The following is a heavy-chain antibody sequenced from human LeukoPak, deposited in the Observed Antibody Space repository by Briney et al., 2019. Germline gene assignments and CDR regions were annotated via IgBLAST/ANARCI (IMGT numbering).Heavy chain of an antibody. D-gene: IGHD6-19*01. Sequence: GESPKISRKGSGYSFTSYWIGWVRQMPGKGLEWMGIIYPGDSDTRYSPSFQGQVTISADKSISTAYLQWSSLKASDTAMYYCARRIAVAGNWFDPWGQGTLVTVSS. CDR1: GYSFTSYW. CDR3: ARRIAVAGNWFDP. J-gene: IGHJ5*02. CDR2: IYPGDSDT. V-gene: IGHV5-51*01.